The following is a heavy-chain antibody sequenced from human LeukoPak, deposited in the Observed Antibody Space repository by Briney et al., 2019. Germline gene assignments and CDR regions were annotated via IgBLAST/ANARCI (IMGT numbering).Heavy chain of an antibody. D-gene: IGHD3-10*01. CDR2: IKSKTDGGTT. Sequence: GGSLRLSCAASGFTFSNAWMSWVRQAPGKGLEWVGRIKSKTDGGTTDYAAPVKGRFTISRDDSKNTLYLQMNSLRAEDTAVYYCARVGHYYGSGSLDYWGQGTLVTVSS. V-gene: IGHV3-15*05. J-gene: IGHJ4*02. CDR3: ARVGHYYGSGSLDY. CDR1: GFTFSNAW.